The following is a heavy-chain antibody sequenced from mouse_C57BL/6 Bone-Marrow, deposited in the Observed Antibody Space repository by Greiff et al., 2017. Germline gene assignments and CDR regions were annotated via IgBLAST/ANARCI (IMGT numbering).Heavy chain of an antibody. CDR2: IDPEDGET. CDR3: ARYYGSGYYFDY. D-gene: IGHD1-1*01. Sequence: VQLQQSGAELVKPGASVKLSCTASGFTFTDYYMHWVKQRPEQGLEWIGRIDPEDGETKYAPKFQGKATITADTSSNTAYLQLSSLTSEDSAVYYCARYYGSGYYFDYWGQGTTLTVSS. J-gene: IGHJ2*01. CDR1: GFTFTDYY. V-gene: IGHV14-2*01.